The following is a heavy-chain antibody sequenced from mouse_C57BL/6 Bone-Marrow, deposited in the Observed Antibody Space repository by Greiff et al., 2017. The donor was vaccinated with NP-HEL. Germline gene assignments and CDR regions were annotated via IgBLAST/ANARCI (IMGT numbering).Heavy chain of an antibody. CDR1: GYTFTSYG. D-gene: IGHD1-1*01. CDR3: AVLLRYLAWFAY. V-gene: IGHV1-81*01. J-gene: IGHJ3*01. Sequence: QVQLQQSGAELARPGASVKLSCKASGYTFTSYGISWVKQRTGQGLEWIGEIYPRSGNTYYNEKFKGKATLTADKSSSTAYMELRSLTSEDSAVYFCAVLLRYLAWFAYWGQGTLVTVSA. CDR2: IYPRSGNT.